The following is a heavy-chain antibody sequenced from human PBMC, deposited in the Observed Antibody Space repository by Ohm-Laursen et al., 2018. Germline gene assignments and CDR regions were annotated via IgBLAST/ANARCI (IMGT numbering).Heavy chain of an antibody. CDR3: SRGQRNYYAMDV. Sequence: LQTLSLTCAISGDSVSSDSGAWNWIRQSPSRGLEWLGRPHYSSKWVYDYAVSVKSRITITPDTSKNQFSLQLNSVTPEDSAVYYCSRGQRNYYAMDVWGQGTTVTVSS. D-gene: IGHD1-1*01. V-gene: IGHV6-1*01. CDR2: PHYSSKWVY. J-gene: IGHJ6*02. CDR1: GDSVSSDSGA.